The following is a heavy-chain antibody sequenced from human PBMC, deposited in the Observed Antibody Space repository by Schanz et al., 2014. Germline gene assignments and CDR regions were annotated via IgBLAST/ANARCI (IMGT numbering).Heavy chain of an antibody. CDR1: GFTFSSYG. V-gene: IGHV3-33*06. CDR2: IWYDGNNK. Sequence: VLLVESGGGLVKPGGSLRLSCAASGFTFSSYGMHWVRQAPGKGLEWVAVIWYDGNNKFYADSVKGRFIISRDNSKNTLDLQMNSLRDEDTAVYYCAKYGTGKGVSFEYWGQGTLVTVSS. D-gene: IGHD1-26*01. CDR3: AKYGTGKGVSFEY. J-gene: IGHJ4*02.